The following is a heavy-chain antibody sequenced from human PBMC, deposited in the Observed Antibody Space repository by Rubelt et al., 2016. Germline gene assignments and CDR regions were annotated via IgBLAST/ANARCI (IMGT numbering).Heavy chain of an antibody. D-gene: IGHD6-25*01. J-gene: IGHJ3*02. CDR2: IYYSGST. Sequence: QVLLQQWGAGLLKPSETLSLTCAVSGGSISSYYWSWIRQPPGKGLEWIGYIYYSGSTNYNPSLKSLVTISVDTSKNQFSLKLSSVTAADTAVYYCARDEAANNDAFDIWGQGTMVTVSS. V-gene: IGHV4-59*01. CDR1: GGSISSYY. CDR3: ARDEAANNDAFDI.